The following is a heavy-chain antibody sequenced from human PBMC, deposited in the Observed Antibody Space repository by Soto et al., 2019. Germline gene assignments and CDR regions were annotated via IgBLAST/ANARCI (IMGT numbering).Heavy chain of an antibody. D-gene: IGHD2-2*01. CDR3: AKADYSSTSHYYYYMDV. Sequence: GESLKISCAASGFTFSSYAMSWVRQAPGKGLEWVSAISGSGGSTYYADSVKGRFTISRDNSKNTLYLQMNSLRAEDTAVYYCAKADYSSTSHYYYYMDVWGKGTTVTVSS. J-gene: IGHJ6*03. CDR2: ISGSGGST. V-gene: IGHV3-23*01. CDR1: GFTFSSYA.